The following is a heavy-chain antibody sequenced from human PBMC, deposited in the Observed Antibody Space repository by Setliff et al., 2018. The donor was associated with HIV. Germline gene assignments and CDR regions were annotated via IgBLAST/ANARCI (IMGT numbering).Heavy chain of an antibody. CDR3: ARRGRDGVLIVFATGFDP. D-gene: IGHD2-8*01. CDR1: GGSTSSSTYY. V-gene: IGHV4-39*01. CDR2: IFYTGST. Sequence: SETLSLTCSVSGGSTSSSTYYWGWIRQPPGKGLEWIGDIFYTGSTYYNPSLKSRVAISIDTSENRFSLRLNSVTAADTGVYYCARRGRDGVLIVFATGFDPWGQGTLGTVS. J-gene: IGHJ5*02.